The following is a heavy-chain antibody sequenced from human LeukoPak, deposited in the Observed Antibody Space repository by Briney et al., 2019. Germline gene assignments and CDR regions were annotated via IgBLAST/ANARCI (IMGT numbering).Heavy chain of an antibody. D-gene: IGHD3-22*01. V-gene: IGHV4-59*01. CDR1: GGSISSYY. CDR2: IYYSGST. Sequence: SETLSLTCTVSGGSISSYYWSWIRQPPGKGLEWIGYIYYSGSTNYNPSLKSRVTISVDTSKNQFSLKLSSATAADTAVYYCARVGYYYDSGGYFPASLDYWGQGTLVTVSS. J-gene: IGHJ4*02. CDR3: ARVGYYYDSGGYFPASLDY.